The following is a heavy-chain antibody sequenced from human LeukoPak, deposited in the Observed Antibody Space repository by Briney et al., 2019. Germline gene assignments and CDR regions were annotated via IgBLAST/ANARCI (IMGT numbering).Heavy chain of an antibody. D-gene: IGHD3-10*01. J-gene: IGHJ4*02. V-gene: IGHV4-34*01. CDR1: GGSFSGYY. CDR3: ARGPRGTMVRGAPFDY. Sequence: SETLSLTCAVYGGSFSGYYWSWIRQPPGKGLEWIGEINHSGSTNYNPSLKGRVTISVDTSKNQFSLKLSSVTAADTAVYYCARGPRGTMVRGAPFDYWGQGTLVTVSS. CDR2: INHSGST.